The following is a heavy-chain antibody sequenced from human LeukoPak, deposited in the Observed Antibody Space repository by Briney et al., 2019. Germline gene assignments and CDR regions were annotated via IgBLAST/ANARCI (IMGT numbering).Heavy chain of an antibody. CDR3: ARVLGSGYDRDDY. J-gene: IGHJ4*02. CDR2: ISPYNGNT. V-gene: IGHV1-18*04. D-gene: IGHD5-12*01. Sequence: ASVKVSCKASGYTFTSYGISWVRQAPGQGLEWMGSISPYNGNTKYTERLQGRVIMTTDTSTRTAYMELRSLRSDDTAVYYCARVLGSGYDRDDYWGQGTLVTVSS. CDR1: GYTFTSYG.